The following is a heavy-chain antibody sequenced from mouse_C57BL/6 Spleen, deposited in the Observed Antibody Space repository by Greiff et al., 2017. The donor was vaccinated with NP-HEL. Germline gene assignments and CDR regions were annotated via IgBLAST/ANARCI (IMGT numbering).Heavy chain of an antibody. D-gene: IGHD4-1*01. CDR2: IYPGDGDT. V-gene: IGHV1-82*01. J-gene: IGHJ4*01. CDR3: AREGPLCSNWDYAMDY. Sequence: VQLQQSGPELVKPGASVKISCKASGYAFSSSWMNWVKQRPGQGLEWIGRIYPGDGDTNYNGKFKGKATLTADKSSSTAYMQLSSLTSEDSAVYFCAREGPLCSNWDYAMDYWGQGTTVTVSS. CDR1: GYAFSSSW.